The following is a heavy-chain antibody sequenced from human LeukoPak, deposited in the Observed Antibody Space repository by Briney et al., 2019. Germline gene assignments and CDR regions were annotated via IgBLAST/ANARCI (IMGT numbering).Heavy chain of an antibody. CDR2: ISAYNGNT. CDR1: GYTFTSYG. Sequence: ASVKVSCKASGYTFTSYGISWVRQAPGQGLEWMGWISAYNGNTNYAQKLQGRVTMTTDTSTSTAYMELRSLRPDDTAVYYCARDQWLGDAFDIWGQGTMVTVSS. CDR3: ARDQWLGDAFDI. D-gene: IGHD6-19*01. J-gene: IGHJ3*02. V-gene: IGHV1-18*01.